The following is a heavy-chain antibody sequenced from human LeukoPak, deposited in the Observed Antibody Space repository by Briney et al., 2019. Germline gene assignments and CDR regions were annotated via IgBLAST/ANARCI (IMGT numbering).Heavy chain of an antibody. V-gene: IGHV3-74*01. Sequence: GGSLRLSCAASGFTFSSNWMHWVRQAPGKGLVWVSRINEDGSTTNYADSVKGRSTIFRDNSKNTLYLQMNSLRAEDTAVYYCVRDLGGRSGHWGQGTLVTVSS. CDR1: GFTFSSNW. CDR2: INEDGSTT. D-gene: IGHD1-26*01. J-gene: IGHJ4*02. CDR3: VRDLGGRSGH.